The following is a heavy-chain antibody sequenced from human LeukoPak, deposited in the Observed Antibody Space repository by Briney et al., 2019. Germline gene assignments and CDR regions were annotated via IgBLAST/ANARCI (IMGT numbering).Heavy chain of an antibody. Sequence: PGGSLRLSCAASGFTFSSYGMHWVRQAPGKGLEWVAVISYDGGNKYYADSVKGRFTISRDNSKNTLYLQMNSLRAEDTAVYYCAKDPYCGGDCLTSYFDYWGQGTLVTVSS. V-gene: IGHV3-30*18. D-gene: IGHD2-21*02. CDR2: ISYDGGNK. J-gene: IGHJ4*02. CDR3: AKDPYCGGDCLTSYFDY. CDR1: GFTFSSYG.